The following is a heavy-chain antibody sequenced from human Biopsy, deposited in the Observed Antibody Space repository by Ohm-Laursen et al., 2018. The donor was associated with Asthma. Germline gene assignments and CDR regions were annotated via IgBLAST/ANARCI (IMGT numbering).Heavy chain of an antibody. V-gene: IGHV3-53*01. D-gene: IGHD6-19*01. Sequence: SRRLSCAASGFTVSRDHMFWVRQAPGKGLEWVSVIYSGGTSDTADSVRGRFTISRDFYKNTLYLQMDSLRAEDTAVYYCARGDSSGWSHYYFDYWGQGTLVTVSS. CDR3: ARGDSSGWSHYYFDY. CDR2: IYSGGTS. CDR1: GFTVSRDH. J-gene: IGHJ4*02.